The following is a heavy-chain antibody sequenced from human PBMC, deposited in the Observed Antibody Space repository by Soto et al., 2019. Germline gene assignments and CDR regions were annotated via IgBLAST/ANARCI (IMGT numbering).Heavy chain of an antibody. D-gene: IGHD5-12*01. J-gene: IGHJ2*01. CDR2: IIPIFGTT. CDR3: ARGNHRWLQLWYFDL. CDR1: GGTFSSYT. V-gene: IGHV1-69*15. Sequence: QVQLVQSGAEVKKPGSSVTVSCKASGGTFSSYTISWVRQAPGQGLEWMGRIIPIFGTTNYAPKFQGRVTITADESTSTAYMELSSPRSEDTAVYYCARGNHRWLQLWYFDLWCRGTLVTVSS.